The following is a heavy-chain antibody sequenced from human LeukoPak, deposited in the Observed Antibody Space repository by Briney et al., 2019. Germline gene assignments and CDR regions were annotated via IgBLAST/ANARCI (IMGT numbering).Heavy chain of an antibody. Sequence: GASVKVSCKASGGTFSSYAISWVRQAPGQGLEWMGGIIPIFGTANYAQKFRGRVTITADESTSTAYMELRSLRSDDTAVYYCARVKGSGSGIFYNYYGMDVWGQGTTVTVSS. CDR3: ARVKGSGSGIFYNYYGMDV. D-gene: IGHD3-10*01. J-gene: IGHJ6*02. CDR2: IIPIFGTA. CDR1: GGTFSSYA. V-gene: IGHV1-69*13.